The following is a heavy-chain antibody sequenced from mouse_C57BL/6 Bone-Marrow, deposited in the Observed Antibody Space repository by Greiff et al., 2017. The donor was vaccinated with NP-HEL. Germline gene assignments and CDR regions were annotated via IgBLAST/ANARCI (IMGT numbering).Heavy chain of an antibody. J-gene: IGHJ2*01. D-gene: IGHD1-1*01. V-gene: IGHV5-6*01. CDR1: GFTFSSYG. Sequence: EVKLVESGGDLVKPGGSLKLSCAASGFTFSSYGMSWVRQTPDKRLEWVATISSGGSYTYYPDSVKGRFPISRDNAKNTLYLQMSSLKSEDTAMYYCARITTVVPYYFDDWGQGTTLTVSS. CDR2: ISSGGSYT. CDR3: ARITTVVPYYFDD.